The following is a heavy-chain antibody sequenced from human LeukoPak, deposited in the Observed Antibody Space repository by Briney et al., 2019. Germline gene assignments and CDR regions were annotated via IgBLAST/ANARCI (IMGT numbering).Heavy chain of an antibody. V-gene: IGHV4-30-2*01. J-gene: IGHJ4*02. Sequence: SQTLSLTCAVSGGSVNSGGFSWTWIRQPPGKGLEWIGYIYHSGSTYYNPSLKSRVAISVDRSKNQFSLKLSSVTAADTAVYYCAAGTDYFDYWGQGTLVTVSS. D-gene: IGHD1/OR15-1a*01. CDR1: GGSVNSGGFS. CDR2: IYHSGST. CDR3: AAGTDYFDY.